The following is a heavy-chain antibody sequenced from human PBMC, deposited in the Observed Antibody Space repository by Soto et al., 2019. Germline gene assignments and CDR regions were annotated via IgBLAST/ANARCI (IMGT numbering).Heavy chain of an antibody. CDR3: ARDGDGSGSYPGPGYYYGMDV. CDR1: GFTFSDYY. J-gene: IGHJ6*02. Sequence: QVQLVESGGGLVKPGGSLKLSCAASGFTFSDYYMSWIRQAPGKGLEWVSYISSSGSTIYYADSVKGRFTISRDNAKNSLYLQMNSLRAEDTAVYYCARDGDGSGSYPGPGYYYGMDVWGQGTTVTVSS. D-gene: IGHD3-10*01. V-gene: IGHV3-11*01. CDR2: ISSSGSTI.